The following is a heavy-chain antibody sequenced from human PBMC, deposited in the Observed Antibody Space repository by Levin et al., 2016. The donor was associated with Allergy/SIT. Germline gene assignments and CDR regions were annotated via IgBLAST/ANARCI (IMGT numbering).Heavy chain of an antibody. CDR3: ARDFKWGLAD. CDR2: IGHDGNAR. Sequence: GGSLRLSCAASGFTFSSYHMHWVRQAPGKGLEWVAFIGHDGNARFYADSVKGRLTISRDNAQNTVYLQMNSLRDEDTAVYYRARDFKWGLADWGQGTLVTVSS. V-gene: IGHV3-30*02. J-gene: IGHJ4*02. CDR1: GFTFSSYH. D-gene: IGHD2-8*01.